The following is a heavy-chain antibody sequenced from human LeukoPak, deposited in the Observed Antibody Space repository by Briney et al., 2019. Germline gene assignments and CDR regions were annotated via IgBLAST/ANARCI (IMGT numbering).Heavy chain of an antibody. CDR2: IYYSGST. CDR3: ARDAGGYRP. Sequence: PSETLSLTCTVSGGSISSYYWSWIRQPPRKGLEWIGYIYYSGSTNYNPSLKSRVTISVDTSKNQFSLKLSSVTAADTAVYYCARDAGGYRPWGQGTLVTVSS. D-gene: IGHD5-12*01. J-gene: IGHJ5*02. CDR1: GGSISSYY. V-gene: IGHV4-59*01.